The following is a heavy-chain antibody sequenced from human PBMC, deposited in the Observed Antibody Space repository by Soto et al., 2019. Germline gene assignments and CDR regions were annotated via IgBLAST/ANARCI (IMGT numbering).Heavy chain of an antibody. V-gene: IGHV1-58*02. Sequence: SVKVSCKASGSGFISSGIQWVRQAHGQRLEWIGWIVVASGQTNYAQNFRGRVAITRDMSTATAYIELTGLTSEDTAVYFCSADRPDIGVGWWVWGQGTTVTVSS. J-gene: IGHJ6*02. CDR1: GSGFISSG. CDR2: IVVASGQT. CDR3: SADRPDIGVGWWV. D-gene: IGHD2-15*01.